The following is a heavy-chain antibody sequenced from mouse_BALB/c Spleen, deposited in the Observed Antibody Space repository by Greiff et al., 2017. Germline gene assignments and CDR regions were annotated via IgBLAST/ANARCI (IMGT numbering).Heavy chain of an antibody. Sequence: EVMLVESGGGLVQPGGSRKLSCAASGFTFSDYGMAWVRQAPGKGPEWVAFISNLAYSIYYADTVTGRFTISRENAKNTLYLEMSSLRSEDTAMYYCARYDYDGFDYWGQGTTLTVSS. V-gene: IGHV5-15*02. D-gene: IGHD2-4*01. J-gene: IGHJ2*01. CDR2: ISNLAYSI. CDR1: GFTFSDYG. CDR3: ARYDYDGFDY.